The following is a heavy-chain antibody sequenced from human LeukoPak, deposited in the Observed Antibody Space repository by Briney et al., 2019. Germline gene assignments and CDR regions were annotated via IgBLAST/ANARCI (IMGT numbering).Heavy chain of an antibody. CDR3: ARETPYSGSWTDFDY. CDR1: GFTFSSYA. CDR2: ITGSNFI. Sequence: GGSLRLSCAASGFTFSSYAMSWVRQAPGKGLEWVSYITGSNFIYYADSVKGRFTISRDNAKDSLYLQMNSLRAEDTAVYYCARETPYSGSWTDFDYWGQGTLVTVSS. J-gene: IGHJ4*02. D-gene: IGHD6-13*01. V-gene: IGHV3-48*01.